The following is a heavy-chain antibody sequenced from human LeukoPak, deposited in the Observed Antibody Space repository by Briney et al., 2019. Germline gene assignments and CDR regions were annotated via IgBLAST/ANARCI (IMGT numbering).Heavy chain of an antibody. CDR2: INRDGTET. V-gene: IGHV3-7*01. Sequence: GGSLTLSCAASGFTFTGFFMSWLRQAPGKGLEWVANINRDGTETYYVGSVKGRFTISIDNAKNSVFLQMNSLRTEDTAIYYCARSRWPEDLWGRGTLVTVSS. D-gene: IGHD4-23*01. J-gene: IGHJ5*02. CDR1: GFTFTGFF. CDR3: ARSRWPEDL.